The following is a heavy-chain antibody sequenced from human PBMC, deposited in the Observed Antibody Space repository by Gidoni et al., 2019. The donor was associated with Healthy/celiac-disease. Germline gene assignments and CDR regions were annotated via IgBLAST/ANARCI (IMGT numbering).Heavy chain of an antibody. Sequence: SRDNSKNTLYLQMNSLRAEDTAVYYCAKEKGYSSGWSYCFDYWGQGTLVTVSS. V-gene: IGHV3-23*01. CDR3: AKEKGYSSGWSYCFDY. D-gene: IGHD6-19*01. J-gene: IGHJ4*02.